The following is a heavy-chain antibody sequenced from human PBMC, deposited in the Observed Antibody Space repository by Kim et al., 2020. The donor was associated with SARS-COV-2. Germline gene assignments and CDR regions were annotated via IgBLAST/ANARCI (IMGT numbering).Heavy chain of an antibody. D-gene: IGHD6-13*01. CDR3: ARVSAIAAAAGWFDP. V-gene: IGHV4-4*02. CDR1: GGSISSSNW. J-gene: IGHJ5*02. Sequence: SETLSLTCAVSGGSISSSNWWSWVRQPPGKGLEWIGEIYHSGSTNYNPSLKSRVTISVDKSKNQFSLKLSSVTAADTAVYYCARVSAIAAAAGWFDPWGQGTLVTVSS. CDR2: IYHSGST.